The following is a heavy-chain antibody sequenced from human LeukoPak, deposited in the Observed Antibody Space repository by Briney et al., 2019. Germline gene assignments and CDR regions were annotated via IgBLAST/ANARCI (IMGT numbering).Heavy chain of an antibody. CDR3: AKAAQDGGGFDY. CDR1: GDSITSYY. J-gene: IGHJ4*02. CDR2: IKQDGSEK. D-gene: IGHD3-10*01. V-gene: IGHV3-7*03. Sequence: ETLSLTCTVSGDSITSYYWSWVRQPPGKGLEWVANIKQDGSEKYYVDSVKGRFTISRDNSKNSLYLQMNSLRAEDTALYYCAKAAQDGGGFDYWGQGTLVSVSS.